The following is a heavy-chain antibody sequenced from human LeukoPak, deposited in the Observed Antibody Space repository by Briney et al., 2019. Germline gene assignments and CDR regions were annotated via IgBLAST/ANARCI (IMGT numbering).Heavy chain of an antibody. V-gene: IGHV1-2*02. CDR2: INPNSGGT. D-gene: IGHD1-1*01. CDR1: GYTFTGFY. Sequence: ASVKVSCKASGYTFTGFYMHWVRQAPGQGLEWMGWINPNSGGTNYAQKFQGRVTMTRDTSISTAYMELSRLRSDDTAVYYCARPRALAGTLYYYYYGMDVWGQGTTVTVSS. CDR3: ARPRALAGTLYYYYYGMDV. J-gene: IGHJ6*02.